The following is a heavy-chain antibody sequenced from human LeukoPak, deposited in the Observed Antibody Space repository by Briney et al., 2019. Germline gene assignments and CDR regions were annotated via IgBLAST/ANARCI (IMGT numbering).Heavy chain of an antibody. Sequence: GGSLRLSCAASGFTFSSYGMHWVRQAPGKGLEWVAFIRYDGSNKYYADSVKGRFTISRDNSKNTLYLQMNSLRAEDTAVYYCARGGYYDSSGYYQGDYWGQGTLVTVSS. CDR2: IRYDGSNK. CDR1: GFTFSSYG. D-gene: IGHD3-22*01. CDR3: ARGGYYDSSGYYQGDY. V-gene: IGHV3-30*02. J-gene: IGHJ4*02.